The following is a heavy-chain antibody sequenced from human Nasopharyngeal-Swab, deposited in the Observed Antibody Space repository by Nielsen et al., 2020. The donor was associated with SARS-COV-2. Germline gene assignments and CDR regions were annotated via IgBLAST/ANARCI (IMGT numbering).Heavy chain of an antibody. CDR3: ARDGLDYDFWSAYFMDV. Sequence: GGSLRLSCAASGFTFSSYNMNWVRQAPGKRLEWVSSISSSSSYIYYADSVKGRFTISRDNAKNSLYLQMNSLRAEDTAVYYCARDGLDYDFWSAYFMDVWGQGTTVTVSS. V-gene: IGHV3-21*01. D-gene: IGHD3-3*01. J-gene: IGHJ6*02. CDR1: GFTFSSYN. CDR2: ISSSSSYI.